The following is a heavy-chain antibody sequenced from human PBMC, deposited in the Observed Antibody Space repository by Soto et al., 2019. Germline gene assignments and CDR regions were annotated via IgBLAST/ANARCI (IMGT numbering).Heavy chain of an antibody. CDR3: ARVVAGTLDY. D-gene: IGHD6-19*01. CDR1: GYTFTIYG. J-gene: IGHJ4*02. CDR2: ISVYNGNT. Sequence: ASVKVSGKASGYTFTIYGISGVRQAPGQGLDWMGWISVYNGNTNYARKLQGRVTMTTDTSTSTAYMELRSLRSDDTAVYYCARVVAGTLDYWGQGTLVTVSS. V-gene: IGHV1-18*01.